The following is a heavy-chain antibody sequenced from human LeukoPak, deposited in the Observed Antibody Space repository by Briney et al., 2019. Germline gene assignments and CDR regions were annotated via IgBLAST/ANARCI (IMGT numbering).Heavy chain of an antibody. V-gene: IGHV3-23*01. CDR1: GFTFSSYA. CDR3: AKAYYYDSSGYFVFDY. Sequence: GGSLRLSCAASGFTFSSYAMSRVRQAPGKGLEWVSAISGSGGSTYYADSVKGRFTISRDNSKNTLYLQMNSLRAEDTAVYYCAKAYYYDSSGYFVFDYWGQGTLVTVSS. CDR2: ISGSGGST. J-gene: IGHJ4*02. D-gene: IGHD3-22*01.